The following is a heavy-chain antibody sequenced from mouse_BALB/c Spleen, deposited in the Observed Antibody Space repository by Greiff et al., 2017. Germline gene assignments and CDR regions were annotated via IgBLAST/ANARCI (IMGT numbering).Heavy chain of an antibody. J-gene: IGHJ2*01. V-gene: IGHV5-17*02. CDR3: ALMITTEGWFDY. Sequence: VQLKESGGGLVQPGGSRKLSCAASGFTFSSFGMHWVRQAPEKGLEWVAYISSGSSTIYYADTVKGRFTISRDNPKNTLFLQMTSLRSEDTAMYYCALMITTEGWFDYWGQGTTLTVSS. CDR1: GFTFSSFG. D-gene: IGHD2-4*01. CDR2: ISSGSSTI.